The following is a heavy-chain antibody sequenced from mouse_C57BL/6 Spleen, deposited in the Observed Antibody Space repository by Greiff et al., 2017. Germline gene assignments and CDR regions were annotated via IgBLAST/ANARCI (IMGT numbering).Heavy chain of an antibody. J-gene: IGHJ3*01. D-gene: IGHD2-4*01. V-gene: IGHV3-6*01. CDR2: ISYDGSN. CDR3: ANYDYDETWVAY. Sequence: ESGPGLVKPSQSLSLTCSVTGYSITSGYYWNWIRQFPGNKLEWMGYISYDGSNNYNPSLKNRIYITRDTSKNQFFLKLNSVTTEDTATYYCANYDYDETWVAYWGQGTLVTVSA. CDR1: GYSITSGYY.